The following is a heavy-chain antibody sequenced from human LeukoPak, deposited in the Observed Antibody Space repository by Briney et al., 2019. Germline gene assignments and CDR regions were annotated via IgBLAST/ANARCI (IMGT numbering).Heavy chain of an antibody. CDR1: GFTFSTYS. Sequence: GGSLRLSCAASGFTFSTYSMNWVRQAPGKGLEWVSSISSSSSYIYYADSLKGRFTISRDKAKNSLYLQMNNLRAEDTAVYYCAKDIRVAATYYFDYWGQGTLVTVSS. CDR2: ISSSSSYI. CDR3: AKDIRVAATYYFDY. V-gene: IGHV3-21*01. D-gene: IGHD6-19*01. J-gene: IGHJ4*02.